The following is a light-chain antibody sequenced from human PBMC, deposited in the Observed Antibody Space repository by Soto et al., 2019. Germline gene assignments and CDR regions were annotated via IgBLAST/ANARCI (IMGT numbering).Light chain of an antibody. Sequence: NFILTQPHSVSESPGKTVTISCTGSSGSIASNYVQWYQQRPGSAPTTVIYEDNQRPSGVPDRFSGSIDSSSNSASLTISGLKPEDEADYYCQSYDSSNQGVLGTGIKVTVL. CDR1: SGSIASNY. V-gene: IGLV6-57*02. CDR3: QSYDSSNQGV. J-gene: IGLJ1*01. CDR2: EDN.